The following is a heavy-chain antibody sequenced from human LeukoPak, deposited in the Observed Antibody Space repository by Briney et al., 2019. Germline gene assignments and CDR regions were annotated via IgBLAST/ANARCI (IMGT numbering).Heavy chain of an antibody. D-gene: IGHD3-22*01. V-gene: IGHV1-46*01. CDR1: GYTFTGYY. CDR2: INPSGGST. CDR3: ARMNYYDSSGPHYYFDY. Sequence: ASVKVSCKASGYTFTGYYMHWVRQAPGQGLEWMGIINPSGGSTSYAQKFQGRVTMTRDTSTSTVYMELSSLRSEDTAVYYCARMNYYDSSGPHYYFDYWGQGTLVTVSS. J-gene: IGHJ4*02.